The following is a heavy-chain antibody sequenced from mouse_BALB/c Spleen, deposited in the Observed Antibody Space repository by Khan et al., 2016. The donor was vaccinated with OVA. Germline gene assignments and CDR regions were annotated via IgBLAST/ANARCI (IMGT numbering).Heavy chain of an antibody. D-gene: IGHD2-1*01. J-gene: IGHJ4*01. V-gene: IGHV5-9-3*01. CDR2: ISSAGTYT. Sequence: EVQLQEPGGGLVKPGGSLKLSCSASGFTFSTFVMSWVRQTPEKRLEWVATISSAGTYTYYSDSVKGRFTIPRDNATNTLYLQMNSLRSEDTAMFYCSNGNYASFDYWGQGTPVTVSA. CDR3: SNGNYASFDY. CDR1: GFTFSTFV.